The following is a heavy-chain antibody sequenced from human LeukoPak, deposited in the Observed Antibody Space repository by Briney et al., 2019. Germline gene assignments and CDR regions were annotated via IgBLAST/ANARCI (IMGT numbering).Heavy chain of an antibody. J-gene: IGHJ6*03. CDR2: IDYSGST. CDR1: GGSIGGSTYN. D-gene: IGHD3-10*01. CDR3: ARVYGSGSYYNGYYYYYMDV. V-gene: IGHV4-39*01. Sequence: SETLSLTCIVSGGSIGGSTYNWGWIRQPRGKGLEWIGSIDYSGSTYYNPSLKSRVTISVDTSKNQFSLKLSSVTAADTAVYYCARVYGSGSYYNGYYYYYMDVWGKGTTVTISS.